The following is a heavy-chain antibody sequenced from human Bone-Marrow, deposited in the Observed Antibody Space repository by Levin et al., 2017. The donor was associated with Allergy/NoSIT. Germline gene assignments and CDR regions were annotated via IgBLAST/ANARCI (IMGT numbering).Heavy chain of an antibody. J-gene: IGHJ4*02. CDR1: GFTFSSYW. CDR3: ARGGYSYGN. Sequence: ETLSLTCAASGFTFSSYWMSWVRQAPGKGLEWVANIKQDGSEKYYVDSVKGRFTISRDNAKNSLYLQMNSLRAEDTAVYYCARGGYSYGNWGQGTLVTVSS. V-gene: IGHV3-7*04. D-gene: IGHD5-18*01. CDR2: IKQDGSEK.